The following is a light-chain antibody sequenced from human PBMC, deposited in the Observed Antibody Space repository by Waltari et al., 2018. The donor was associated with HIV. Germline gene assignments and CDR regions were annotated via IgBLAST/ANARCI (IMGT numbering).Light chain of an antibody. Sequence: QSVLPQPPSASGTPGQRVTISCSGSRSNIGSNAENWYQQVPGTAPKFLMYSNNKRPSGVPDRFSGSKSGTSASLAISGLQSDDEADYYCAAWDESLNAWVFGGGTRLTVL. V-gene: IGLV1-44*01. J-gene: IGLJ3*02. CDR2: SNN. CDR1: RSNIGSNA. CDR3: AAWDESLNAWV.